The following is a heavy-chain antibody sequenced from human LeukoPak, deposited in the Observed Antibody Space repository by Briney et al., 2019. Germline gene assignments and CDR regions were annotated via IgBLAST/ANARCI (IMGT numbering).Heavy chain of an antibody. D-gene: IGHD3-10*01. Sequence: SSETLSLTCAVYGGSFSGYYWSWIRQPPGKGLEWIGEINHSGSTNYNPSLKSRVTISVDTSKNQFSLKLSSVTAADTAVYYCARVRYYYGSGSYYQALTYYYNGMDVWGQGTTVTVSS. V-gene: IGHV4-34*01. CDR2: INHSGST. CDR1: GGSFSGYY. J-gene: IGHJ6*02. CDR3: ARVRYYYGSGSYYQALTYYYNGMDV.